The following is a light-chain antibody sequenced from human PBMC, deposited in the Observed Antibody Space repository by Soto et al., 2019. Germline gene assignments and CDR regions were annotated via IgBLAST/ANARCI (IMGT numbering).Light chain of an antibody. J-gene: IGKJ4*01. V-gene: IGKV4-1*01. CDR2: WAS. CDR3: QQYYSLPLT. Sequence: DIVMTQSPDSLAVSLGERATINCKSSQSILYSTNNKNYLAWYQQKPGQPPKLLIYWASTRESGVPDRFSGSGSGKDFTLTIYSLQAEDVAVDYCQQYYSLPLTFGGGNKVEIK. CDR1: QSILYSTNNKNY.